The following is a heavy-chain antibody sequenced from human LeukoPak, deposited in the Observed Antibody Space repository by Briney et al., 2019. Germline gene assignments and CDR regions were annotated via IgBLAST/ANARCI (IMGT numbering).Heavy chain of an antibody. Sequence: PGGSLRLSCTASTFTFSDYVMTWVRQAPGKGLEWVSAISTRSTYTYYADSVRGRFTISRDDSKSTLYLQMNSLRVDDTARYYCSPWIVGGFWADFWGQGALVTVSS. D-gene: IGHD1-26*01. J-gene: IGHJ4*02. CDR3: SPWIVGGFWADF. CDR1: TFTFSDYV. CDR2: ISTRSTYT. V-gene: IGHV3-23*01.